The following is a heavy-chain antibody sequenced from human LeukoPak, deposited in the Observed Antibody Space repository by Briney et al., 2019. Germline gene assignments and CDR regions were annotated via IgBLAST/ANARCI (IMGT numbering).Heavy chain of an antibody. CDR1: GGSISSADYS. Sequence: SETLSLTCAVSGGSISSADYSWSWIRQPPGKGLEWIGYIYHSGSTYYNPSLKSRVTISVDRSKNQFSLKLSSVTAADTAVYYCARGDCTDGVCFLFDYWGQGTLATVSS. J-gene: IGHJ4*02. CDR2: IYHSGST. CDR3: ARGDCTDGVCFLFDY. D-gene: IGHD2-8*01. V-gene: IGHV4-30-2*01.